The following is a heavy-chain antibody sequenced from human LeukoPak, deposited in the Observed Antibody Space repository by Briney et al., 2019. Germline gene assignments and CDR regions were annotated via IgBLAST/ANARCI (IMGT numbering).Heavy chain of an antibody. J-gene: IGHJ4*02. CDR2: MYNSGST. CDR1: GGSISNYY. CDR3: ARHGGGYSFDY. V-gene: IGHV4-59*08. Sequence: SETLSLTCSVSGGSISNYYWSWIRQPPGKGLEWIGYMYNSGSTNYNPSLKSRVTISEDTSKNQFSLKVTSVTAADTAVYYCARHGGGYSFDYWGQGTLATVSS. D-gene: IGHD5-24*01.